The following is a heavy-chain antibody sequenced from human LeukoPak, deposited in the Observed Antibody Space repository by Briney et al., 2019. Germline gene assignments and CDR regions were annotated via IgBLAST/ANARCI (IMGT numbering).Heavy chain of an antibody. J-gene: IGHJ6*02. V-gene: IGHV3-7*04. CDR2: IKQDGSEK. Sequence: GGSLRLSCAASRFTFSNYWMSWVQQAPGKGLEWVANIKQDGSEKNYVGSVKGRFTISRDNAKNSLYLQMNSLRVEDTAVYYCAREERESGGWDVWGQGTTVTVSS. CDR3: AREERESGGWDV. D-gene: IGHD1-1*01. CDR1: RFTFSNYW.